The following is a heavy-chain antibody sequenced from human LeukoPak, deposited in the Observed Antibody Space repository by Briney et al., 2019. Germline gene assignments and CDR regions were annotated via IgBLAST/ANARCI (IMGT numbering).Heavy chain of an antibody. CDR3: ARDSQVLLWFREMKDAFDI. D-gene: IGHD3-10*01. V-gene: IGHV3-21*01. CDR1: GFTFSSYS. CDR2: ISSSSSYI. Sequence: GGSLRLSCAASGFTFSSYSMNWVRQAPGKGLEWVSSISSSSSYIYYADSVKGRFTISRDNAKNSLYLQMNSLRAEDTAVYYCARDSQVLLWFREMKDAFDIWGQGTMVTVSS. J-gene: IGHJ3*02.